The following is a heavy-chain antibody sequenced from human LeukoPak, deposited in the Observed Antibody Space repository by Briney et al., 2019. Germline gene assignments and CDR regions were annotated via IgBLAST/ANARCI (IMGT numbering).Heavy chain of an antibody. Sequence: GASLQISCQGSGSSFTSYWIGWVRQLPGKGLEWMGIIYPGDSDTRYNPSFQGQVTISADKSISTAYLQWSRLKASDTAMYYCARSSAAEGAFDYWGQGTLVTVSS. V-gene: IGHV5-51*01. J-gene: IGHJ4*02. CDR2: IYPGDSDT. CDR1: GSSFTSYW. CDR3: ARSSAAEGAFDY. D-gene: IGHD6-13*01.